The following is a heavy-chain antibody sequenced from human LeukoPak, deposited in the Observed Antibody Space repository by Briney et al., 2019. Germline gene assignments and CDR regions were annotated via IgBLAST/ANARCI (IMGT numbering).Heavy chain of an antibody. CDR3: ARAGRPTSSENYFDY. V-gene: IGHV4-34*01. CDR1: GGSFSDYY. Sequence: SETLSLTCAVYGGSFSDYYWSWIRQPPGKGLEWIGEINHSGSTNYNPSLKSRVTLSVDTSKNQFSLMLTSVTAEDTAVYYCARAGRPTSSENYFDYWGQGTLVTVSS. J-gene: IGHJ4*02. D-gene: IGHD6-6*01. CDR2: INHSGST.